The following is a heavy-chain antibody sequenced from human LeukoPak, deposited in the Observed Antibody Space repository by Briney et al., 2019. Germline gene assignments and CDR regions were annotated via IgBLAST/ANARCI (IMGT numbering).Heavy chain of an antibody. CDR1: GGSISSYY. V-gene: IGHV4-59*01. J-gene: IGHJ5*02. CDR3: ARGRSKKIAAAGPNWFDP. CDR2: IYYSGST. Sequence: SETLSLTCTVSGGSISSYYWSWIRQPPGKGLEWIGYIYYSGSTNYNPSLKSRVTISVDTSKNQFSLKLSSVTAADTAVYYCARGRSKKIAAAGPNWFDPWGQGTLVTVSS. D-gene: IGHD6-13*01.